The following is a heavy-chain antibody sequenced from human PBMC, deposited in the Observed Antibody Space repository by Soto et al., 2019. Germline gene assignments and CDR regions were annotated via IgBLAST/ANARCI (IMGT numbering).Heavy chain of an antibody. CDR1: VFTFTYNY. V-gene: IGHV3-53*01. J-gene: IGHJ3*01. CDR2: IYSAGTT. D-gene: IGHD2-15*01. Sequence: GGSLRLSCAASVFTFTYNYMTWLRQAPGKGLEWVSVIYSAGTTYYTESVKGRFTISRDDSKNMLFLQMNSLRVEDTALYCCARGWWTNSRSSFDLWGQGTQVTVSS. CDR3: ARGWWTNSRSSFDL.